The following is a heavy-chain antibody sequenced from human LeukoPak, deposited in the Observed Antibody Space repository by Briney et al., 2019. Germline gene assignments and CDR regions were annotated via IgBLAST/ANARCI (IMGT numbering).Heavy chain of an antibody. D-gene: IGHD3-22*01. J-gene: IGHJ4*02. CDR3: ARSEDSSDYSAGFDY. CDR2: ISSSSSYI. V-gene: IGHV3-21*01. CDR1: GFTFSSYS. Sequence: GGSLRLSCAASGFTFSSYSMNWVRQAPGKGLEWVSSISSSSSYIYYADSVKGRFTISRDNAKNSLYLQMNSLRAEDTAVYYCARSEDSSDYSAGFDYWGQGTLVTVSS.